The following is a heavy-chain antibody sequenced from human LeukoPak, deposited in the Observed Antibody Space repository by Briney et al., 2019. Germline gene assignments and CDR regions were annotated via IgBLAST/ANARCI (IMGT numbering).Heavy chain of an antibody. CDR2: IYSGGST. Sequence: GGSLRLSCAASGFTVSSNYMSWVRQAPGKGLKWVSVIYSGGSTYYADSVKGRFTISRDNSKNTLYLQMNSLRAEDTAVYYCARVYCSSTSCYLLYFDYWGQGTLVTVSS. CDR3: ARVYCSSTSCYLLYFDY. V-gene: IGHV3-66*02. CDR1: GFTVSSNY. J-gene: IGHJ4*02. D-gene: IGHD2-2*01.